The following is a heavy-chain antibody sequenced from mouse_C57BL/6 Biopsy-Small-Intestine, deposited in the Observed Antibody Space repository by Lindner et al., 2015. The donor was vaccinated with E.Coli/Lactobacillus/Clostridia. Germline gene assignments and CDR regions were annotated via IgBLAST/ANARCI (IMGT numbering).Heavy chain of an antibody. CDR1: GYTFTNYG. Sequence: VQLQESGAELARPRASVKLSCKASGYTFTNYGICWLKQRTGQGLEWIGEIYRRSGNIYYNEKFKDKATLTADKSSNTAYMELRSLTSEDSAVYFCAYGDYGYFDVWGTGTTVTVSS. J-gene: IGHJ1*03. V-gene: IGHV1-81*01. CDR2: IYRRSGNI. D-gene: IGHD2-13*01. CDR3: AYGDYGYFDV.